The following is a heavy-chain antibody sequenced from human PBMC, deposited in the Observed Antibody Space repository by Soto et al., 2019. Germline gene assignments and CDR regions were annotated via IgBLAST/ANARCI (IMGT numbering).Heavy chain of an antibody. J-gene: IGHJ4*02. CDR3: AKGRGGTGSLTPRVDF. Sequence: EVQLLESGGGLVQPGGSLRLSCAASGFTFNNYAMTWVSQAPGKGLEWVSAISGGGDTTSYADSVKGRFTVSRDGYKNTPYLQMSSLRAEDTAIYSCAKGRGGTGSLTPRVDFWGQGTLVTVSS. V-gene: IGHV3-23*01. D-gene: IGHD3-10*01. CDR2: ISGGGDTT. CDR1: GFTFNNYA.